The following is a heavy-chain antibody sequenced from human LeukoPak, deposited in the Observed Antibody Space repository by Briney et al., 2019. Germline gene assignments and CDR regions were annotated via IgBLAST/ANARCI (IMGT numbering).Heavy chain of an antibody. CDR1: GYSISSGYY. J-gene: IGHJ4*02. V-gene: IGHV4-38-2*01. CDR2: IYHSGST. CDR3: ARVYDTIFGVVIIPHYFDY. D-gene: IGHD3-3*01. Sequence: PSGTLSLTCAVSGYSISSGYYWGWIRQPPGKGLEWIGSIYHSGSTYYNPSLKSRVTISVDTSKNQFSLKLSSVTAADTAVYYCARVYDTIFGVVIIPHYFDYWGQGTLVTVSS.